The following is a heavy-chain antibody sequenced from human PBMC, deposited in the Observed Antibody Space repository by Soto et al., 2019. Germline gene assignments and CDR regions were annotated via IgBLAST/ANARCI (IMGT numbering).Heavy chain of an antibody. D-gene: IGHD1-1*01. CDR2: IYYSGST. V-gene: IGHV4-31*03. J-gene: IGHJ5*02. CDR1: GGSISSGGYY. Sequence: QVQLQESGPGLVKPSQTLSLTCTVSGGSISSGGYYWSWIRQHPGKGLEWIGYIYYSGSTYYNPSLKSRVTISVDTSKNQFSLKLSSVTAADTAVYYCARVEEPEIVAERPQNWFDPWGQGTLVTVSS. CDR3: ARVEEPEIVAERPQNWFDP.